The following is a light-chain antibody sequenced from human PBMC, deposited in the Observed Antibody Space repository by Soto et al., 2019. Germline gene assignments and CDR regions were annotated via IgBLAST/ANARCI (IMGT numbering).Light chain of an antibody. CDR3: GTCESSLSAVV. Sequence: QSVLTQPPSVSAAPGQKVTISCSGSSSNIGNNYVSWYQQLPGTAPKLLIYENNKRPSGIPDRFSGSKSGTSATLGITGLQTGDEADYYCGTCESSLSAVVFGGGTKVTV. CDR2: ENN. V-gene: IGLV1-51*02. CDR1: SSNIGNNY. J-gene: IGLJ2*01.